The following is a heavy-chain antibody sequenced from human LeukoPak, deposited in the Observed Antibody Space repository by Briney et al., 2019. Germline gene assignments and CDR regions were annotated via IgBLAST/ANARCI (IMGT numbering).Heavy chain of an antibody. J-gene: IGHJ5*02. D-gene: IGHD3-10*01. CDR1: GFTVSSNY. CDR2: IHYDGTNE. Sequence: PGGSLRLSCAASGFTVSSNYMSWVRQAPGKGLEWVAFIHYDGTNEYYADSVKGRFTISRDNFKNTLSLQMNGLRVEDTALYYCVNSGFDPWGQGTLVTVSS. V-gene: IGHV3-30*02. CDR3: VNSGFDP.